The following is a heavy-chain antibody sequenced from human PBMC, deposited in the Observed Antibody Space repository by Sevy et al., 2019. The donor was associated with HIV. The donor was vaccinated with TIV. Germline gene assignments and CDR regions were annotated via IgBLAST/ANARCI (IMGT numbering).Heavy chain of an antibody. CDR3: AREQGSSSSLHYYLDV. D-gene: IGHD6-6*01. V-gene: IGHV1-69*13. Sequence: ASVKVSCKTSGFTFSDHAFRWVRQAPGQGLEWMGGINPIFDTANYAQKLQGRVMITADESTSTVYMELTSLKSEDTAIYYCAREQGSSSSLHYYLDVWGKGTTVTVSS. CDR2: INPIFDTA. CDR1: GFTFSDHA. J-gene: IGHJ6*03.